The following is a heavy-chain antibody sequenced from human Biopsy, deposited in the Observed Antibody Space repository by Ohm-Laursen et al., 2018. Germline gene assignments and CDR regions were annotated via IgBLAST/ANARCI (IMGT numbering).Heavy chain of an antibody. V-gene: IGHV4-31*03. Sequence: TLSLTFTVSGVSMNTGTYYWTWIRQNPATGLEWIGYVHKSGNTLYNPSLKSRLSISVDTSRNQFSLKLTSVTAADTALYYCTRAGGGKIYGLWGQGTLVTVSS. CDR1: GVSMNTGTYY. CDR3: TRAGGGKIYGL. D-gene: IGHD3-16*01. J-gene: IGHJ4*02. CDR2: VHKSGNT.